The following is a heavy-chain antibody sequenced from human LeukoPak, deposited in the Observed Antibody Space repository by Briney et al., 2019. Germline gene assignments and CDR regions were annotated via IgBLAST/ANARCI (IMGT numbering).Heavy chain of an antibody. V-gene: IGHV3-30*03. CDR2: ISHEGSNQ. CDR3: ARTREKWQVLDY. CDR1: GFSFGSYG. Sequence: GGSLRLSCAASGFSFGSYGIHWVRQAPGKGLEWVAVISHEGSNQYYADSVRDRFTISRDNSKNMVYLQMSSLRGEDTAVYYCARTREKWQVLDYWGQGTLVTVSS. J-gene: IGHJ4*02. D-gene: IGHD6-19*01.